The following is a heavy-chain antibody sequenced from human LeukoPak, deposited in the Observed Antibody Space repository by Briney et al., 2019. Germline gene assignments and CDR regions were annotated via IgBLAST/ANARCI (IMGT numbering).Heavy chain of an antibody. D-gene: IGHD3-3*01. CDR2: IKQDESEK. CDR1: GFRFSNSW. Sequence: GGSLRLSCAAPGFRFSNSWMTWLRQAPGKGLEWVANIKQDESEKYYVHSVKGRFTISRDNAKNSVYLQMNSLRAEDTAVYYCARDRSISGVVTLDYWREGTLVTVPS. CDR3: ARDRSISGVVTLDY. J-gene: IGHJ4*02. V-gene: IGHV3-7*01.